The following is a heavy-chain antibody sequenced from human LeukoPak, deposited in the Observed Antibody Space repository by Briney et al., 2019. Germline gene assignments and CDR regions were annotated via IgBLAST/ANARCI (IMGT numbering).Heavy chain of an antibody. D-gene: IGHD6-19*01. V-gene: IGHV4-59*12. CDR2: IYYSGST. J-gene: IGHJ5*02. Sequence: SETLSLTCTVSGGSISSYYWSWIRQPPGKGLEWIGYIYYSGSTNYNPSLKSRVTISVDTSKNQFSLKLSSVTAADTAVYYCARRDSSGWTSWFDPWGQGTLVTVSS. CDR3: ARRDSSGWTSWFDP. CDR1: GGSISSYY.